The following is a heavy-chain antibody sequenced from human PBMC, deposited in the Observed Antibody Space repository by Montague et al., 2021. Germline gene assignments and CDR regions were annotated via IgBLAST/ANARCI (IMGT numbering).Heavy chain of an antibody. J-gene: IGHJ6*02. V-gene: IGHV3-48*02. Sequence: SLSLSCAASGFTFSSYAMNWVRQAPGKGLEWVSYITSTSRTIYYADSVKGRFTISRDNAKNSLYLQMNSLRDDDTAVYYCAREDYFDSVNYYYYGMDVWGQGTTVTVSS. CDR3: AREDYFDSVNYYYYGMDV. D-gene: IGHD3-10*01. CDR1: GFTFSSYA. CDR2: ITSTSRTI.